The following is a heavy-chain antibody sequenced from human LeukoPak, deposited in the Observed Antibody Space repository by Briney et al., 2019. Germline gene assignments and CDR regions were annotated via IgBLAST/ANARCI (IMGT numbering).Heavy chain of an antibody. J-gene: IGHJ4*02. Sequence: GGSLRLSCVASGITFSTYAMSWVRQAPGKGLEWVSSFTAGGSSTYNTDSVEGRFTISRDISKNTLYMQMNSLRAEDTAIYYCARGGGLQRRYFEYWGQGTLLTVSS. CDR1: GITFSTYA. CDR2: FTAGGSST. D-gene: IGHD2-15*01. V-gene: IGHV3-23*01. CDR3: ARGGGLQRRYFEY.